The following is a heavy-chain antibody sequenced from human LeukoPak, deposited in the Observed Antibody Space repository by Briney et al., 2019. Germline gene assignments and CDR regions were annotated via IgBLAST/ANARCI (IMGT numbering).Heavy chain of an antibody. CDR3: ARIEWERLGRAFDI. CDR2: IYSAGAT. CDR1: GFTFSSYA. J-gene: IGHJ3*02. Sequence: GGSLRLSCAASGFTFSSYAMSWVRQAPGKGLEWVSSIYSAGATHYAESVKGRFTISRDNSKNTLYLQMNSLRAVDMAVYYCARIEWERLGRAFDIWGQGTMVTVSS. V-gene: IGHV3-53*01. D-gene: IGHD1-26*01.